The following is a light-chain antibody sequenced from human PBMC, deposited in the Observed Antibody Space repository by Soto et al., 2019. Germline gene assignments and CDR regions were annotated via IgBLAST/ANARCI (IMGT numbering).Light chain of an antibody. V-gene: IGLV2-11*01. CDR3: CSYAGSYTGV. J-gene: IGLJ1*01. Sequence: QSALTQPRSVSGSPGQSVTISCTGTSSDVGAYNYVSWYQHHPGKAPKLMIYDVTTRPSGVPDRFSGSKSGNTASLTISGLQAEDEGDYYCCSYAGSYTGVFGTGTKLTVL. CDR2: DVT. CDR1: SSDVGAYNY.